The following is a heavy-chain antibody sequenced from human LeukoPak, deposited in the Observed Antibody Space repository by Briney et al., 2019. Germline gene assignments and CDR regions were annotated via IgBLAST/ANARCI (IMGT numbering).Heavy chain of an antibody. V-gene: IGHV4-59*01. CDR1: GGSISSYY. CDR2: IYYSGST. Sequence: PSETLSLTCTVSGGSISSYYWSWIRQPPGKGLEWIGYIYYSGSTNYNPSLKSRVTISVDTSKNQFSLTLSSVTAADTAVYYCARDQPSYYGSGSYYKRGAWFDPWGQGTLVTVSS. CDR3: ARDQPSYYGSGSYYKRGAWFDP. J-gene: IGHJ5*02. D-gene: IGHD3-10*01.